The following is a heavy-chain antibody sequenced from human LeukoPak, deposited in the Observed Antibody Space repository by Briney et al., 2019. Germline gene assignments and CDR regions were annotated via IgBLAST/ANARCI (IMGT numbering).Heavy chain of an antibody. CDR3: ARVRRGYCTNGVCHRWFDP. V-gene: IGHV4-59*01. CDR2: IYYSGST. CDR1: GGSISSYY. Sequence: SETLSLTCAVSGGSISSYYWSWIRQPPGKGLEWIGYIYYSGSTNYNPSLKSRVTISVDTSKNQFSLKLSSVTAADTAVYYCARVRRGYCTNGVCHRWFDPWGQGTLVTVSS. D-gene: IGHD2-8*01. J-gene: IGHJ5*02.